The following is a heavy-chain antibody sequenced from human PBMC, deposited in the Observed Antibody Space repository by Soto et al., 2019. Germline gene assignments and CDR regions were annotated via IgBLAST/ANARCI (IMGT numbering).Heavy chain of an antibody. CDR3: ARTLSGFTYGSRQFYFDY. CDR1: GDSFSGYF. D-gene: IGHD3-10*01. V-gene: IGHV4-34*01. J-gene: IGHJ4*02. Sequence: LTWDVSGDSFSGYFCNWLRQPPGKGLEWIGEISQVGRASLNTSLESRVSMSIDTSKNQFSLTLTSVTAADTAMYYCARTLSGFTYGSRQFYFDYWGQGSLVTVSS. CDR2: ISQVGRA.